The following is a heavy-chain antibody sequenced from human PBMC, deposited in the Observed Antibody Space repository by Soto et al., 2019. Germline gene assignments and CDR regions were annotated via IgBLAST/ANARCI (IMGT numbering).Heavy chain of an antibody. CDR2: MHYTGFS. CDR1: GDSVTNHY. D-gene: IGHD6-13*01. J-gene: IGHJ4*02. V-gene: IGHV4-59*02. CDR3: ATSHDNAWYTY. Sequence: SETLSLSYSFSGDSVTNHYLSLRRQSPEKGPERIGNMHYTGFSHYKPSLQSRLTISIDKSKNKFTLQLTSVTVADTAVYYCATSHDNAWYTYWGQGTQVTVSS.